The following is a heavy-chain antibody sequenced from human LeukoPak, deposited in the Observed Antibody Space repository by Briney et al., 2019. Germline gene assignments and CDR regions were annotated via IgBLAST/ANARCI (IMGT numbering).Heavy chain of an antibody. J-gene: IGHJ4*02. D-gene: IGHD3-10*01. CDR1: GYTFIGYY. CDR3: ARVYYFGSGSYPLHYFDY. CDR2: INPNSGGT. V-gene: IGHV1-2*02. Sequence: ASVKVSCKASGYTFIGYYMHWVRQAPGQGLGWMGWINPNSGGTNHAQKFQGRLTMTRDTSISTAYMELSRLRSDDTAVYYCARVYYFGSGSYPLHYFDYWGQGTLVTVSS.